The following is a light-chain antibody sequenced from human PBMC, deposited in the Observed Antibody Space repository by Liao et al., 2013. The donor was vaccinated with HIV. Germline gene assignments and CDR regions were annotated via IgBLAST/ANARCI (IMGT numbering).Light chain of an antibody. CDR3: QVWDSSSDHPYV. Sequence: SYELTQPPSVSVAPGKTARITCGTNNIGSKSVHWYQQKPGQAPLLVIYYDSGRPSGIPERFSGSNSGNTATLSISRVEARDEADYYCQVWDSSSDHPYVFGTGTKVTVL. CDR2: YDS. J-gene: IGLJ1*01. V-gene: IGLV3-21*01. CDR1: NIGSKS.